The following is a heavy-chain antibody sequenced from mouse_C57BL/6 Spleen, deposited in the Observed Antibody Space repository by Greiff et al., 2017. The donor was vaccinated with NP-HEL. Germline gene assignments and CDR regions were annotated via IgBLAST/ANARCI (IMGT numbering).Heavy chain of an antibody. CDR2: IYPSDSET. CDR1: GYTFTSYW. Sequence: QVQLQQPGAELVRPGSSVKLSCKASGYTFTSYWMDWVKQRPGQGLEWIGNIYPSDSETHYNQKFKDKATLTVDKSSSTAYMQLSSLTSEDSAVYYCARLGGYSFAYWGQGTLVTVSA. D-gene: IGHD2-3*01. V-gene: IGHV1-61*01. CDR3: ARLGGYSFAY. J-gene: IGHJ3*01.